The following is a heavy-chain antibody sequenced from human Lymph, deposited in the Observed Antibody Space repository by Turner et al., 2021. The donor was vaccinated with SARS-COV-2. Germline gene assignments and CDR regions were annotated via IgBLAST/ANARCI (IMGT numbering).Heavy chain of an antibody. CDR1: GFTFSSYG. V-gene: IGHV3-33*01. CDR3: ARVKGYNGYDLRYYYGMDV. Sequence: QVHLVESGGGVVQPGRSLSLSSAASGFTFSSYGMHWVRQAPGKGLEWVEVIWYDGSNKYYADSVKGRFTISRDNSKNTLYLQMNSLRAEDTAVYYCARVKGYNGYDLRYYYGMDVWGQGTTVTVSS. D-gene: IGHD5-12*01. J-gene: IGHJ6*02. CDR2: IWYDGSNK.